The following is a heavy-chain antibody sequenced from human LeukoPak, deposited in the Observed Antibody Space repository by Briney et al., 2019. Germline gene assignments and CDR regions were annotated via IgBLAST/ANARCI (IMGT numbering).Heavy chain of an antibody. CDR1: GGSISSGSYY. CDR3: ARDPSNSAFKGMQGGDY. CDR2: IYTSGST. Sequence: SETLSLTCTVSGGSISSGSYYWSWNRQPAGKGLEWIGRIYTSGSTNYNPSLKSRVTISVDTSKNQFSLKMSSVTAADTAVYYCARDPSNSAFKGMQGGDYWGQGTLVTVSS. V-gene: IGHV4-61*02. D-gene: IGHD3-16*01. J-gene: IGHJ4*02.